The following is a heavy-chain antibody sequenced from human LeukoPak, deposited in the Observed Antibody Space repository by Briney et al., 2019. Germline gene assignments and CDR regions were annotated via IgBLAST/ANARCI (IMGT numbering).Heavy chain of an antibody. D-gene: IGHD5-18*01. J-gene: IGHJ5*02. CDR1: GGSISSYY. CDR2: IYYSGST. V-gene: IGHV4-59*08. Sequence: PSETLSLTCTVSGGSISSYYWSWIRQPPGKGLEWIGYIYYSGSTYYNPSLKSRVTISVDTSKNQFSLKLSSVTAADTAVYYCARDTGRGTTDNWFDPWGQGTLVTVSS. CDR3: ARDTGRGTTDNWFDP.